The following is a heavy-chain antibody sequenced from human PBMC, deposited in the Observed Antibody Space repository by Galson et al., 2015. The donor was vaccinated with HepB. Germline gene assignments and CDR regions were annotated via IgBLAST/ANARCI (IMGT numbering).Heavy chain of an antibody. CDR3: ARPRGSYYSAFDI. V-gene: IGHV3-21*01. CDR2: ISSSSSYI. CDR1: GFTFSSYS. D-gene: IGHD1-26*01. J-gene: IGHJ3*02. Sequence: SLRLSCAASGFTFSSYSMNWVRQAPGKGLEWVSSISSSSSYIYYADSVKGRFTISRDNAKNSLYLQMNSLRAEDTAVYYCARPRGSYYSAFDIWGQGTMVTVSS.